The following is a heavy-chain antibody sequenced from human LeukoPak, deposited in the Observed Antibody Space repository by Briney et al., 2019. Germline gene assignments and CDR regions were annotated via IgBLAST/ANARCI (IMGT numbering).Heavy chain of an antibody. CDR2: IYSDNT. CDR3: ARRAGAYSHPYDY. J-gene: IGHJ4*02. Sequence: GGSLRLSCTVSGFTVSSNSMSWVRQAPGKGLEWVSFIYSDNTHYSDSVKGRFTISRDNSKNSLYLQMNRLRAEDTAVYYCARRAGAYSHPYDYWGQGTLVTVSS. CDR1: GFTVSSNS. V-gene: IGHV3-53*01. D-gene: IGHD3-16*01.